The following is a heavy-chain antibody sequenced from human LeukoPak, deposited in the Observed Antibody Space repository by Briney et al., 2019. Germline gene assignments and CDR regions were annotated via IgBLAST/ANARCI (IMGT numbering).Heavy chain of an antibody. J-gene: IGHJ5*02. Sequence: PGRSLRLSCAASGFTFSSCAMHWVRQAPGKGLEWVAVISYDGSNKYYADSVKGRFTISRDNSKNTLYLQMNSLRAEDTAVYYCAREGRYCSGGSCYDWFDPWGQGTLVTVSS. V-gene: IGHV3-30*04. CDR3: AREGRYCSGGSCYDWFDP. CDR2: ISYDGSNK. D-gene: IGHD2-15*01. CDR1: GFTFSSCA.